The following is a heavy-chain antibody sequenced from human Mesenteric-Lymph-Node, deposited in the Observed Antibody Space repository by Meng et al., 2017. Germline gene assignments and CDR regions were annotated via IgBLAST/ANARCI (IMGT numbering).Heavy chain of an antibody. V-gene: IGHV3-66*03. Sequence: GESLKISCAASEFSVSSDFMIWVRQAPGKGLEWVSMIHASAGTRFADSVKGRFTISTDNSKNTPYLQMNSLTSEDTALYYCANRWVWGLGTLVTVSS. CDR1: EFSVSSDF. D-gene: IGHD5-24*01. CDR3: ANRWV. J-gene: IGHJ4*02. CDR2: IHASAGT.